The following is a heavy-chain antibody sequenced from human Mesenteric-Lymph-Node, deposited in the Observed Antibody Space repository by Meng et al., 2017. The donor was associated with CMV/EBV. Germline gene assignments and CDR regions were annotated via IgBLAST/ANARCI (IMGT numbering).Heavy chain of an antibody. CDR1: GFTFSSYE. J-gene: IGHJ6*02. CDR2: IYSGGSST. CDR3: AKGGGMDV. Sequence: GESLKISCAASGFTFSSYEMNWVRQAPGKGLEWVSVIYSGGSSTYYADSVKGRFTISRDNSKNTLYLQMNSLRAEDTAVYYCAKGGGMDVWGQGTTVTVSS. V-gene: IGHV3-23*03.